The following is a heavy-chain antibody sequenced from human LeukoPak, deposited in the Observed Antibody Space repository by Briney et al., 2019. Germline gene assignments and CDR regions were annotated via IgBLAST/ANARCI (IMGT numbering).Heavy chain of an antibody. V-gene: IGHV4-59*01. D-gene: IGHD3-10*01. J-gene: IGHJ6*02. CDR2: IYYSRST. CDR1: GGSISSYY. CDR3: ARDLKYYYGSGSHYYYYGMDV. Sequence: SETLSLTCTVSGGSISSYYWSWIRQPPGKGLEWIGYIYYSRSTNYNPSLKSRVTISVDTSKNQFSLKLSSVTAADTAVYYCARDLKYYYGSGSHYYYYGMDVWGQGTTVTVSS.